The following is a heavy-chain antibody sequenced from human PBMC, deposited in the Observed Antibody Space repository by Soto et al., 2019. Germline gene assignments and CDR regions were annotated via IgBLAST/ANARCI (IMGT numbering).Heavy chain of an antibody. CDR2: ISSSSSYI. V-gene: IGHV3-21*01. D-gene: IGHD6-19*01. CDR3: ARDILYSSGWYRDY. Sequence: EVQLVESGGGLVKPGGSLRLSCAASGFTFSSYSMNWVRQAPGKGLEWVSSISSSSSYIYYADSVKGRLTISRDNAKNSLYLQMNSLRAEDTAVYYCARDILYSSGWYRDYWGQGALVTVSS. CDR1: GFTFSSYS. J-gene: IGHJ4*02.